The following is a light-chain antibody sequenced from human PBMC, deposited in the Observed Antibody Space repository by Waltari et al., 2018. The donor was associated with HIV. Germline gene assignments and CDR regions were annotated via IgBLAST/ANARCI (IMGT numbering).Light chain of an antibody. J-gene: IGLJ2*01. CDR2: AKI. V-gene: IGLV3-19*01. CDR3: HSRDSSGNHL. Sequence: SSELTQDPAVSVALGQTVSITCQGDSLKNYYANWHHQKPGQAPVLVIYAKINRPSGIPDRFSGSGSGNTASLTITGAQAEDEGDYYCHSRDSSGNHLFGGGTKVTVL. CDR1: SLKNYY.